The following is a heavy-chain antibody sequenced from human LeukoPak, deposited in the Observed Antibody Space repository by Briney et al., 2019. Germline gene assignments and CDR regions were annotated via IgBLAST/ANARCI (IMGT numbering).Heavy chain of an antibody. Sequence: ASVKVSCKASGYTFTGYWIHWVRQAPGQGLEWMGRIDPKTGGTKFTQKSQGRVTMYRDTFINTAYLELTNLEPDDTAVYYCARDAAVVGQGSEYWGQGTLVTVSS. CDR3: ARDAAVVGQGSEY. D-gene: IGHD6-19*01. CDR1: GYTFTGYW. J-gene: IGHJ4*02. V-gene: IGHV1-2*06. CDR2: IDPKTGGT.